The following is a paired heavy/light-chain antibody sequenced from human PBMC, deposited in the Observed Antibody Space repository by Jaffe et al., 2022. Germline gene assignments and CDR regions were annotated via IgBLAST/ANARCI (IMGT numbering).Heavy chain of an antibody. Sequence: EVQLVETGGGLIQPGGSLRLSCAASGFTVSTYYMSWVRQAPGKGLEWVSVIYTGGNTYYADSVKGRFTISRDKSTNTLYLQMNSLRAEDTALYYCARGNDYRDLQYFDLWGRGTLVTVSS. V-gene: IGHV3-53*02. CDR2: IYTGGNT. CDR1: GFTVSTYY. CDR3: ARGNDYRDLQYFDL. D-gene: IGHD4-17*01. J-gene: IGHJ2*01.
Light chain of an antibody. CDR3: SSYRTGSTLV. Sequence: QSALTQPASVSGSPGQSITISCTGTNSDVGGYYYVSWYQQHPGKAPKLMIYEVSNRPSGVSNRFSGSKSGNTASLTISGLQAEDEADYYCSSYRTGSTLVFGTGTKITVL. CDR2: EVS. CDR1: NSDVGGYYY. V-gene: IGLV2-14*01. J-gene: IGLJ1*01.